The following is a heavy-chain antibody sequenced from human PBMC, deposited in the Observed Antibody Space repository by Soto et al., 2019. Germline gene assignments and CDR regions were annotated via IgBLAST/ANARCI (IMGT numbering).Heavy chain of an antibody. V-gene: IGHV5-51*01. CDR3: ARVPSSSYHYFDY. CDR2: IYPGDSDT. D-gene: IGHD6-13*01. CDR1: GYSFTSYW. Sequence: PGESLKISCKGSGYSFTSYWIGWVRQMPGKGLEWMGIIYPGDSDTRYSPSFQGQVTISRDNSKNTLYLQMSSLRAEDTAVYYCARVPSSSYHYFDYWGQGTLVTVSS. J-gene: IGHJ4*02.